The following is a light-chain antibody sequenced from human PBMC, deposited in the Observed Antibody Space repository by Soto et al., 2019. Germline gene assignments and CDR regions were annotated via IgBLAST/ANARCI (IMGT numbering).Light chain of an antibody. CDR3: CAYGGTSTFVL. J-gene: IGLJ2*01. CDR2: EVS. Sequence: QSALTQPASVSGSPGQSITISCTGTSSDIGSYNLVSWYQQHPGKAPKLIIYEVSNRPSGVSNRFFGSKSGNAASLTISGLQAEVEADYYCCAYGGTSTFVLFGGGTKLTVL. CDR1: SSDIGSYNL. V-gene: IGLV2-23*02.